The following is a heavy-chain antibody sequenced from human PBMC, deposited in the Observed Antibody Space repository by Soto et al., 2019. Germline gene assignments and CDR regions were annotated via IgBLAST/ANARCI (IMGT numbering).Heavy chain of an antibody. Sequence: PWGSLRISCASYALTISSYAMHWVRQAPGKGLEWVAVISYDGSSKYNTDSVKGPFTIPRDNSKNTVYLQMHSLTVDDTAVYYCATDAVAMDYWGQGTLVTVSS. D-gene: IGHD6-19*01. V-gene: IGHV3-30-3*02. J-gene: IGHJ4*02. CDR3: ATDAVAMDY. CDR2: ISYDGSSK. CDR1: ALTISSYA.